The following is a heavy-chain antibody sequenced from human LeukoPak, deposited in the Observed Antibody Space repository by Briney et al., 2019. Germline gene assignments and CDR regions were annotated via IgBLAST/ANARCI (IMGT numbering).Heavy chain of an antibody. CDR1: GFTFSSYA. CDR3: AKEPVFNDILTGYDYSDY. V-gene: IGHV3-23*01. CDR2: ISGSGGST. Sequence: GGSLRLSCAAPGFTFSSYAMSWVRQAPGKGLEWVSAISGSGGSTYYADSVKGRFTISRDNSKNTLYLQMNSLRAEDTAVYYCAKEPVFNDILTGYDYSDYWGQGTLVTVSS. J-gene: IGHJ4*02. D-gene: IGHD3-9*01.